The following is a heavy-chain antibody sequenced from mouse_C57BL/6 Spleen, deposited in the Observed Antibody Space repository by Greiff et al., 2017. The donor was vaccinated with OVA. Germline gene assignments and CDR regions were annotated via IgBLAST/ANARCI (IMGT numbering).Heavy chain of an antibody. V-gene: IGHV5-17*01. D-gene: IGHD2-1*01. CDR2: ISSGSSTI. J-gene: IGHJ2*01. CDR3: ARVYGNFFDY. CDR1: GFTFSDYG. Sequence: DVKLVESGGGLVKPGGSLKLSCAASGFTFSDYGMHWVRQAPEKGLEWVAYISSGSSTIYYADTVKGRFTISRDNAKNTLFLQMTSLRSEDTAMYYCARVYGNFFDYWGQGTTLTVSS.